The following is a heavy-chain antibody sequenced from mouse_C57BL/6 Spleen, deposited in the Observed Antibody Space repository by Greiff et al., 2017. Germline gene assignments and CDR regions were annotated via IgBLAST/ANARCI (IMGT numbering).Heavy chain of an antibody. J-gene: IGHJ4*01. Sequence: QVQLQQPGTELVKPGASVKLSCKASGYTFTSYWMPWVKQRPGQGLEWIGNINPSNGGTNYNEKFKSKATLTVDKSSSTAYMQLSSLTSEDSAVYYCAREDPMITTNYYAMDYWGQGTSVTVSS. CDR1: GYTFTSYW. V-gene: IGHV1-53*01. CDR3: AREDPMITTNYYAMDY. CDR2: INPSNGGT. D-gene: IGHD2-4*01.